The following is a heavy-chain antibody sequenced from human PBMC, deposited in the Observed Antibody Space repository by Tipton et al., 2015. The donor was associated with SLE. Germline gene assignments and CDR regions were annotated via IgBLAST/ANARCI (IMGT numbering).Heavy chain of an antibody. CDR1: GYSFTNYG. J-gene: IGHJ4*02. CDR2: ISVYNGNV. D-gene: IGHD3-22*01. V-gene: IGHV1-18*01. CDR3: ARVSYYDSTGYYTLYYFDY. Sequence: QLVQSGAEVKKPGASVKVSCKASGYSFTNYGITWVRQAPGQGLEWVGWISVYNGNVKYEQKIQGRVTLTTDTSTTTAYMELRSLRSDDSAVYYCARVSYYDSTGYYTLYYFDYWGQGTLVTVSS.